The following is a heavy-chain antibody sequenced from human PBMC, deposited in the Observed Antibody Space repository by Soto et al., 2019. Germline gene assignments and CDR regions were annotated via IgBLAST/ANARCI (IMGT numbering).Heavy chain of an antibody. Sequence: EVQLVESGGGLVQPGGSLRLSCAASGFTFSSYSMNWVRQAPGKGLEWVSYISSSSSTIYYADSVKGRFTISRDNAKNSLYLQMNSLRAEDTAVYYCARDERNYYYYYYMDVWGKGPTVTVSS. J-gene: IGHJ6*03. V-gene: IGHV3-48*01. D-gene: IGHD1-1*01. CDR1: GFTFSSYS. CDR2: ISSSSSTI. CDR3: ARDERNYYYYYYMDV.